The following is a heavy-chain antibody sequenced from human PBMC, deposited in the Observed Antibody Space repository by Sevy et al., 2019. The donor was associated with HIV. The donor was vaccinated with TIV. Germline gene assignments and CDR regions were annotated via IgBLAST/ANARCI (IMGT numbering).Heavy chain of an antibody. V-gene: IGHV3-53*01. J-gene: IGHJ3*02. Sequence: GGSLRLSCAASGFTVSSNYMSWVRQAPGKGLEWVSVIYSGGSTYYADSVKGRFTISRDNSNNTLYLQMNSLRAEDTAVYYCARTQRSGWYLDAFDIWGQGTRVTVSS. D-gene: IGHD6-19*01. CDR2: IYSGGST. CDR1: GFTVSSNY. CDR3: ARTQRSGWYLDAFDI.